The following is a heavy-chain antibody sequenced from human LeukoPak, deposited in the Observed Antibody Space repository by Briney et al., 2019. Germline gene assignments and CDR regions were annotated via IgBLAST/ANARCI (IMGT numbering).Heavy chain of an antibody. CDR2: IYSGGTT. V-gene: IGHV3-66*01. J-gene: IGHJ3*02. CDR1: GFTVSNNH. Sequence: GGSLRLSCVASGFTVSNNHMNWVRQAPGKGLEWVSIIYSGGTTYYADSVKGRFTISGDNSNNMLYLQMSSLRVEDTAVYYCARGRSITILRGVAISDGFDIWGQGTKVTVS. D-gene: IGHD3-10*01. CDR3: ARGRSITILRGVAISDGFDI.